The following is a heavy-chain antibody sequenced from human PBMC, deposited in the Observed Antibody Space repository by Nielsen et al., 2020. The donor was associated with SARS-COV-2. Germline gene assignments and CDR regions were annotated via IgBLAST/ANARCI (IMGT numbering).Heavy chain of an antibody. CDR3: AVSGWFDP. J-gene: IGHJ5*02. D-gene: IGHD3-10*01. V-gene: IGHV3-13*04. CDR2: IDSAGET. CDR1: GFTFSSYD. Sequence: GESLKISCAASGFTFSSYDFQWVRQTTGKGLEWVSGIDSAGETYYADSVQGRFTISRDNAKNTLYLQMNSLRAEDTAVYYCAVSGWFDPWGQGTLVTVSS.